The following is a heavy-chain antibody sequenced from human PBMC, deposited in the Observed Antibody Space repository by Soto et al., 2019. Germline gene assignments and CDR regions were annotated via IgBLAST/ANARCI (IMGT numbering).Heavy chain of an antibody. CDR2: ISAYNGNT. J-gene: IGHJ6*02. CDR1: GYTFTSYG. Sequence: QVQLVQSGAEVKKPGASVKVSCKASGYTFTSYGFSWVRQAPGQGLEWMGWISAYNGNTNYAQKLQGRLTMTTDTSTSTAYMELRNLRSDDTAVYYFASFREGYSYGWSYYYGMDVRGQGTKVTVSS. D-gene: IGHD5-18*01. CDR3: ASFREGYSYGWSYYYGMDV. V-gene: IGHV1-18*01.